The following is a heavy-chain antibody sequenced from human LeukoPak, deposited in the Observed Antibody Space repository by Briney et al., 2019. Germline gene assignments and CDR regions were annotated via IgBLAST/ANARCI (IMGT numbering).Heavy chain of an antibody. Sequence: ASVKVSCKASGYTFTGYYMHWVRQAPGQGLEWMGIINPSGGSTSYAQKFQGRVTMTRDTSTSTVYMELSSLRSEDTAVYYCARSLVVTTFDYWGQGTLVTVSS. J-gene: IGHJ4*02. D-gene: IGHD3-22*01. CDR3: ARSLVVTTFDY. CDR2: INPSGGST. V-gene: IGHV1-46*01. CDR1: GYTFTGYY.